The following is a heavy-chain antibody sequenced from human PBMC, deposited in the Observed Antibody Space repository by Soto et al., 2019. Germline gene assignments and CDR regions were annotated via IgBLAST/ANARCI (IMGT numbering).Heavy chain of an antibody. CDR1: GGTFSSYT. V-gene: IGHV1-69*02. Sequence: SVKVSCKASGGTFSSYTISWVRQAPGQGLEWMGRIIPILGIANYAQKFQGRVTITADKSTSTAYMELSSLRSEDTAVYYCARVRGEELLWFGDYYYYGMDVWGQGTTVTFSS. J-gene: IGHJ6*02. CDR2: IIPILGIA. D-gene: IGHD3-10*01. CDR3: ARVRGEELLWFGDYYYYGMDV.